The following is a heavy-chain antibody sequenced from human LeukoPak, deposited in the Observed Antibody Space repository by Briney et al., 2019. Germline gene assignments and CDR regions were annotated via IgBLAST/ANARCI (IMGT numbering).Heavy chain of an antibody. CDR2: ISAYNGNT. J-gene: IGHJ4*02. CDR3: ALGGLTGYSPWYFDY. D-gene: IGHD3-9*01. Sequence: GASVKVSCKASGGTFSSYAISWVRQAPGQGLEWMGWISAYNGNTNYAQKLQGRVTMTTDTSTSTAYMELRSLRSDDTAVYYCALGGLTGYSPWYFDYWGQGTLVTVSS. CDR1: GGTFSSYA. V-gene: IGHV1-18*01.